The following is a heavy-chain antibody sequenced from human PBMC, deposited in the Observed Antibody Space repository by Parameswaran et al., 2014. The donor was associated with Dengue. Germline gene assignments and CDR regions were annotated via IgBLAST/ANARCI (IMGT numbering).Heavy chain of an antibody. J-gene: IGHJ6*02. V-gene: IGHV1-69*01. CDR2: IIPIFGTA. D-gene: IGHD3-3*01. CDR3: ARDRWSYYDFWRPPTYYYGMDV. Sequence: SWVRQAPGQGLEWMGGIIPIFGTANYAQKFQGRVTITADESTSTAYMELSSLRSEDTAVYYCARDRWSYYDFWRPPTYYYGMDVWGQGTTVTVSS.